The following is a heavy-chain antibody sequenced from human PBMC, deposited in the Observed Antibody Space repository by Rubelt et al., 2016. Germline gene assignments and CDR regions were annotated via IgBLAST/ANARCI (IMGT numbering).Heavy chain of an antibody. V-gene: IGHV3-23*01. CDR1: GFTFSSYA. J-gene: IGHJ4*02. CDR2: ISGSGGST. CDR3: ARDRYSSLGYIDY. Sequence: EVQLLESGGGLVQPGGSLRLSCAAAGFTFSSYAMSWVRQGPGKGLQWVSSISGSGGSTYYADSVKGRFTISRDNSKNSLYLQMNSLRAEDTAVFYCARDRYSSLGYIDYWGQGTLVTVSS. D-gene: IGHD6-13*01.